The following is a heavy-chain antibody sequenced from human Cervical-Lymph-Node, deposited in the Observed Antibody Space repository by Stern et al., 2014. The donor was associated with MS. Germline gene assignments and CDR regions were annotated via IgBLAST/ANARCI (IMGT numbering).Heavy chain of an antibody. V-gene: IGHV6-1*01. CDR2: TYHRTRWYY. D-gene: IGHD6-6*01. CDR3: ARDVSSSPDAFDT. Sequence: QVQLQQSGPGLVKPSQTLSLTCAISGDSVSSNRATWSWIRQSPSRGLEWLGRTYHRTRWYYDYAVSVKSRVTISPDTSKNQFSLWLNSVTPEDTAVYYCARDVSSSPDAFDTWGQGTMVTVSS. CDR1: GDSVSSNRAT. J-gene: IGHJ3*02.